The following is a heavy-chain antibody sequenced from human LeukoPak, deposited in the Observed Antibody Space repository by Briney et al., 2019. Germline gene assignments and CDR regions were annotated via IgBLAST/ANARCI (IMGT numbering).Heavy chain of an antibody. CDR3: ARRMAANAFDI. Sequence: PERSLRLSCAASGFTFSTYTMHWIRQAPGKGLEWVAFASYDGTNKNYADSVKGRFTISRDNSKNTLYLQMNSLRTEDTAVYYCARRMAANAFDIWGQGTMVTVSS. CDR1: GFTFSTYT. J-gene: IGHJ3*02. D-gene: IGHD5-24*01. V-gene: IGHV3-30-3*01. CDR2: ASYDGTNK.